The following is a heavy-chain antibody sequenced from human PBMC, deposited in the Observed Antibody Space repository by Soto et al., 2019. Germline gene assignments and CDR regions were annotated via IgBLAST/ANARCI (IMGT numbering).Heavy chain of an antibody. CDR3: TTGTRNIQHGKGDY. CDR1: VFIFDIYW. Sequence: VVSLILACPASVFIFDIYWIHWVRQSPVNWLVWISRIYNDGTYSDYADSLRGRFTISRDNVNDTLYLQMNNLRAEDSGLYYCTTGTRNIQHGKGDYWGPGTQVTVSS. J-gene: IGHJ4*02. D-gene: IGHD5-18*01. V-gene: IGHV3-74*01. CDR2: IYNDGTYS.